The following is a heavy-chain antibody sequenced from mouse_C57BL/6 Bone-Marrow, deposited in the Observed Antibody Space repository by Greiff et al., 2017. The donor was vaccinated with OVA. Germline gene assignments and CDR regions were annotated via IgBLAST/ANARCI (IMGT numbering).Heavy chain of an antibody. J-gene: IGHJ1*03. D-gene: IGHD2-4*01. CDR2: ISDGGSYT. CDR3: ARDEDDYDGDWYFDV. V-gene: IGHV5-4*01. CDR1: GFTFSSYA. Sequence: EVQVVESGGGLVKPGGSLKLSCAASGFTFSSYAMSWVRQTPEKRLEWVATISDGGSYTYYPDNVKGRFTISRDNAKNNLYLQMSHLKSEDTAMYYCARDEDDYDGDWYFDVWGTGTTVTVSS.